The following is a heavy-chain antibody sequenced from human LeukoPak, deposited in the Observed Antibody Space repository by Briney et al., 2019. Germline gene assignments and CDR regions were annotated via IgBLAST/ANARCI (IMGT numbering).Heavy chain of an antibody. CDR2: IWYDGSNK. V-gene: IGHV3-33*06. Sequence: GRSLRLSCAASGLTFSSYSMHRVRQAPGKGLEWVAVIWYDGSNKYYADSVKGRFTISRDNSKNTLYLQMNSLRAEDTAVYYCAKQSSGWYFDYWGQGTLVTVSS. CDR1: GLTFSSYS. D-gene: IGHD6-19*01. J-gene: IGHJ4*02. CDR3: AKQSSGWYFDY.